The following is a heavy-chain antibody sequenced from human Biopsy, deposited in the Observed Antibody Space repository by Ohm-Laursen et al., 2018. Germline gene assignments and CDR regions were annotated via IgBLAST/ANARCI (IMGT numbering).Heavy chain of an antibody. CDR2: ISDIGSST. V-gene: IGHV3-23*01. D-gene: IGHD2-15*01. CDR1: GFTFSNYA. J-gene: IGHJ2*01. Sequence: SLRLSCAASGFTFSNYAMTWVRQAPGKGLEWVSAISDIGSSTFYSDSVKGRFTISRDNSKKTLYLQMNSLRAEDTAIYYCAKDQPDLAVVVAAHWYFDLWGQGTLVTVSS. CDR3: AKDQPDLAVVVAAHWYFDL.